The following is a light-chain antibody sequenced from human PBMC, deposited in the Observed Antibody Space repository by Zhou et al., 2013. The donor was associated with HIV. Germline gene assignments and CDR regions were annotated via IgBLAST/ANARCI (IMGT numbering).Light chain of an antibody. V-gene: IGKV1-33*01. Sequence: DIQMTQSPSSLSASVGDRVTITCQASQDINNYLNWYQQKPGKAPKLLIYDASNLETGVPSRFSGSGSGTDFTFTISSLQPEDIATYYCQQYDNLLGTFGPGTKVDIK. CDR3: QQYDNLLGT. J-gene: IGKJ3*01. CDR1: QDINNY. CDR2: DAS.